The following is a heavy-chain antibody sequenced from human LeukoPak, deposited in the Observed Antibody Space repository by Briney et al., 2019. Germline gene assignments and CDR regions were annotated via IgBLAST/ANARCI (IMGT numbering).Heavy chain of an antibody. V-gene: IGHV1-2*02. D-gene: IGHD3-3*01. CDR3: ARPCDFWSGYPLDY. Sequence: ASVKVSCKASGYTFTGYYMHWVRQAPGQGLEWMGWINPNSGGTNYAQKFQGRVTMTRDTSISTAYMELSRLRSDDTAVYYCARPCDFWSGYPLDYWGQGTLVTVSS. CDR1: GYTFTGYY. J-gene: IGHJ4*02. CDR2: INPNSGGT.